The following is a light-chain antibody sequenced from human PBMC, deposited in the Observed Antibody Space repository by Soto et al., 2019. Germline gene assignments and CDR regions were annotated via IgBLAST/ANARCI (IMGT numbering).Light chain of an antibody. CDR2: LGS. Sequence: DIVMTQSPLSLPVTPGEPASISCRSSQSLLHSNGYNFLDWYLQKPGQSPQLLIHLGSNRASGVPDRFSGGGSGADFTLRISRVEADDVGVYYCMQALQTPPYTFGQGTKVEIK. V-gene: IGKV2-28*01. CDR1: QSLLHSNGYNF. CDR3: MQALQTPPYT. J-gene: IGKJ2*01.